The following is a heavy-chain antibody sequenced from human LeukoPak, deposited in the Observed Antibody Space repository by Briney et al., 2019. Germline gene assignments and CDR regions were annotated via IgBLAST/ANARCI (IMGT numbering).Heavy chain of an antibody. CDR1: GFTFSTYT. V-gene: IGHV3-30-3*01. D-gene: IGHD3-22*01. CDR3: ARDWLGLKDFDI. CDR2: ISYDGSNK. Sequence: PGGSLRLSCAASGFTFSTYTMHWVRQAPGKGLEWVALISYDGSNKYYADSVKGRFTISRDNSKNTLYLQMNSLRAEDTAVYYCARDWLGLKDFDIWGQGTMVTVSS. J-gene: IGHJ3*02.